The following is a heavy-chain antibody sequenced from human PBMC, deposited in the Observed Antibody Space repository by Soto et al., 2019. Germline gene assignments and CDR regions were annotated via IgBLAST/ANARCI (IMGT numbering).Heavy chain of an antibody. D-gene: IGHD4-4*01. CDR3: ARERRVMTTVTTTGKAHNWFDP. CDR1: GFTFSSYA. J-gene: IGHJ5*02. CDR2: ISSSSSTI. Sequence: PGGSLRLSCAASGFTFSSYAMSWVRQAPGKGLEWVSYISSSSSTIYYADSVKGRFTISRDNSKNTLYLQMNSLRAEDTAVYYCARERRVMTTVTTTGKAHNWFDPWGQGTLVTVSS. V-gene: IGHV3-48*01.